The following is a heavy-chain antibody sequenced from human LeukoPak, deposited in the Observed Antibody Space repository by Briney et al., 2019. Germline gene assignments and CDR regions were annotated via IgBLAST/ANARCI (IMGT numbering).Heavy chain of an antibody. CDR2: VDGGGGGT. CDR3: AKQSAGSAAWYSLHYDF. Sequence: GGSLRLSCAASGFALSSYAMTWVRQAPGRGLEWVSSVDGGGGGTYYADSVKGRFTISRDNSKDTLYLQMNGLRAEDTAVYFCAKQSAGSAAWYSLHYDFWGQGTLVTVSS. V-gene: IGHV3-23*01. J-gene: IGHJ4*02. CDR1: GFALSSYA. D-gene: IGHD6-13*01.